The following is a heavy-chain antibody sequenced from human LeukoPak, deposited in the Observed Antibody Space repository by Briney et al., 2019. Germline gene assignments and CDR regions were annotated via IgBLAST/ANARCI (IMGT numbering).Heavy chain of an antibody. CDR2: IYPRDGST. Sequence: ASVNVSCTASGYSFTSNYIHWVRQAPGQGLEWMGMIYPRDGSTSYAQRFQDRVTVTRDTSTSTVHMELSSLRSEDTAVYYCARENTYYYDSSGYYYQGRGAYFDYWGQGTLVTVSS. CDR1: GYSFTSNY. CDR3: ARENTYYYDSSGYYYQGRGAYFDY. J-gene: IGHJ4*02. V-gene: IGHV1-46*01. D-gene: IGHD3-22*01.